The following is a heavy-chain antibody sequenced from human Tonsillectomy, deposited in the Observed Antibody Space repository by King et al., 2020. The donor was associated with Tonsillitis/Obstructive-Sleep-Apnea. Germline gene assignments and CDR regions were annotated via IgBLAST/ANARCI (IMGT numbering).Heavy chain of an antibody. Sequence: QLVQSGAEVKPGSSVKVSCTASGGTFSSYAISWVRQAPGQGLEWMGGIIPIFGTANYAQKFQGRVTITADESTSTAYMELSSLRSEDTAVYYCARDPGYCTNGVCPLDYWGQGTLVTVSS. CDR2: IIPIFGTA. CDR3: ARDPGYCTNGVCPLDY. V-gene: IGHV1-69*12. J-gene: IGHJ4*02. D-gene: IGHD2-8*01. CDR1: GGTFSSYA.